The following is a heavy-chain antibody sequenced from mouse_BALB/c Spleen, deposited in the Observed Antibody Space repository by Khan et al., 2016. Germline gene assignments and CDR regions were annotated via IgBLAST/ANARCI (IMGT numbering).Heavy chain of an antibody. V-gene: IGHV14-3*02. CDR2: IDPPNGHT. J-gene: IGHJ2*01. Sequence: VQLQQSGAELVTSGATVQLSCTASGLNIKDTYMHWLKQWPEQGLEWIGRIDPPNGHTTYDPKYKGTAPITADPSSNTAYLQLSILTSEDTAVYYCARMARNWGQGTTLTVSS. CDR3: ARMARN. CDR1: GLNIKDTY.